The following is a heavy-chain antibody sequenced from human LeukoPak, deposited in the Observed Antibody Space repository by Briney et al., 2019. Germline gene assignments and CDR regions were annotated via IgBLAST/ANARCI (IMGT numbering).Heavy chain of an antibody. J-gene: IGHJ3*02. V-gene: IGHV1-18*01. CDR2: ISAYNGNT. CDR3: ARDPAQYYYDGDAFDI. D-gene: IGHD3-22*01. Sequence: ASVKVSCKASGYTFTSYGISWVRQAPRQGLEWMGWISAYNGNTNYAQKLQGRVTMTTDTSTSTAYMELRSLRSDDTAVYYCARDPAQYYYDGDAFDIWGQGTMVTVSP. CDR1: GYTFTSYG.